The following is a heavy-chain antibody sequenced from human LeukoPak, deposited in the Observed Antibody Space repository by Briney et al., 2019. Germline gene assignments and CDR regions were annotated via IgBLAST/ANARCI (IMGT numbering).Heavy chain of an antibody. Sequence: PGGSLRLSCAASGFTFSSYAMHWVRQAPGKGLEWVAFIRYDEINTYYADSVKGRFTISRDSSKNTLYLQMNSLRAEDTAVYYCARREVVTAMSIDYWGQGTLVTVSS. CDR1: GFTFSSYA. CDR3: ARREVVTAMSIDY. J-gene: IGHJ4*02. V-gene: IGHV3-30*04. D-gene: IGHD2-21*02. CDR2: IRYDEINT.